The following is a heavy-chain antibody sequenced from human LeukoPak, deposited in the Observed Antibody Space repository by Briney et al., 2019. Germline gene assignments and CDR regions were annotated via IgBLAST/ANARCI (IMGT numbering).Heavy chain of an antibody. CDR3: ARGVGATPPGYYFDY. Sequence: ASVKVSCKASGYTFTSYYMHWVRQAPGQGLEWMGIINPSGGSTSYAQKFQGRVTMTRDTSTSTVYMELSSLRSEDTAVYYCARGVGATPPGYYFDYWGQGTLVTVSS. J-gene: IGHJ4*02. D-gene: IGHD1-26*01. CDR1: GYTFTSYY. CDR2: INPSGGST. V-gene: IGHV1-46*01.